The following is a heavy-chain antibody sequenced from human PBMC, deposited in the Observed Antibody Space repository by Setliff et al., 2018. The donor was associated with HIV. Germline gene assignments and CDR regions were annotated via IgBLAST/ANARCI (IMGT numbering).Heavy chain of an antibody. CDR1: GYTLTSYG. V-gene: IGHV1-18*01. Sequence: GASVKVSCKASGYTLTSYGISWVRQAPGQGLEWMGWISAYNGNTNYAQKVQGRVTMTTDTSTSTAYMELRSLRSDDTAVYYCARDRGVYCRSTNCYSPVDAFDIWGQGTMVTVS. D-gene: IGHD2-2*01. J-gene: IGHJ3*02. CDR2: ISAYNGNT. CDR3: ARDRGVYCRSTNCYSPVDAFDI.